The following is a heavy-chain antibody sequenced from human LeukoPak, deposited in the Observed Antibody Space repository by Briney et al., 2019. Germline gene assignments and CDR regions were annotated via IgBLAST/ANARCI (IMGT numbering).Heavy chain of an antibody. CDR2: INPNSGGT. Sequence: GASVKVSCKASGYTSTSYYMHWVRQAPGQGLEWMGWINPNSGGTNYAQKFQGRVTMTRDTSISTAYMELSRLRSDDTAVYYCAIEKDTYYDFWSGPPQQHMDVWGKGTTVTVSS. V-gene: IGHV1-2*02. J-gene: IGHJ6*03. CDR1: GYTSTSYY. CDR3: AIEKDTYYDFWSGPPQQHMDV. D-gene: IGHD3-3*01.